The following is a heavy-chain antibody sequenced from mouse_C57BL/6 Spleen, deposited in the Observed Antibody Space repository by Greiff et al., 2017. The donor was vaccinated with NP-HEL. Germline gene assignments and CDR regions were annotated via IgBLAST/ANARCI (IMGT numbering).Heavy chain of an antibody. J-gene: IGHJ4*01. CDR2: IYPGDGDT. Sequence: VMLVESGAELVKPGASVKISCKASGYAFSSYWMNWVKQRPGKGLEWIGQIYPGDGDTNYNGKFKGKATLTADKSSSTAYMQLSSLTSEDSAVYFCARTYDYAMDYWGQGTSVTVSS. D-gene: IGHD2-3*01. CDR3: ARTYDYAMDY. CDR1: GYAFSSYW. V-gene: IGHV1-80*01.